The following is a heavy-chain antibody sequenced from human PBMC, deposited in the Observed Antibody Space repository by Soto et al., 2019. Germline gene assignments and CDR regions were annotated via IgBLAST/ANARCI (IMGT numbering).Heavy chain of an antibody. CDR1: GYTFTSYG. CDR2: ISAYNGNT. CDR3: ARDPPLPVGVVIVGYYYGMDV. Sequence: QVQLVQSGAEVKKPGASVKVSCKASGYTFTSYGISWVRQAPGQGLEWMGWISAYNGNTNYAQKLQGRVTMTTDTSTSTAYMELRSLRSDDTAVYYCARDPPLPVGVVIVGYYYGMDVWGQGTTVTVSS. J-gene: IGHJ6*02. V-gene: IGHV1-18*01. D-gene: IGHD3-3*01.